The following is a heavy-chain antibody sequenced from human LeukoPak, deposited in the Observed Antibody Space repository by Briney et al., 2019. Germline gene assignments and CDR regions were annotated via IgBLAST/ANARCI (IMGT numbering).Heavy chain of an antibody. CDR3: ARLGYGDYEGLDY. CDR2: INPSGGST. D-gene: IGHD4-17*01. Sequence: GASVKVSCKASGYTFTSYYMHWVRQAPEQGLEWMGIINPSGGSTSYAQKFQGRVTVTRDTSTSTVYMELSSLRSEDTAVYYCARLGYGDYEGLDYWGQGTLVTVSS. CDR1: GYTFTSYY. J-gene: IGHJ4*02. V-gene: IGHV1-46*01.